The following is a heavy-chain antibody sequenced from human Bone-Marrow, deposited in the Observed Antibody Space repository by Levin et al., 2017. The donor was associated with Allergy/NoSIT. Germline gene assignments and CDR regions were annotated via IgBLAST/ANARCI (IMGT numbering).Heavy chain of an antibody. V-gene: IGHV3-33*01. CDR1: GFTFSSYG. CDR2: IWYDGSNK. J-gene: IGHJ6*02. Sequence: RSGGSLRLSCAASGFTFSSYGMHWVRQAPGKGLEWVAVIWYDGSNKYYADSVKGRFTISRDNSKNTLYLQMNSLRAEDTAVYYCARDYIVVVVAAASYYYYGMDVWGQGTTVTVSS. D-gene: IGHD2-15*01. CDR3: ARDYIVVVVAAASYYYYGMDV.